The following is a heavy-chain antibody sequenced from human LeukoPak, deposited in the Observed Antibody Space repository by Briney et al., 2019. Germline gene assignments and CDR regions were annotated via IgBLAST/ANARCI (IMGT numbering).Heavy chain of an antibody. Sequence: PGGSLRLSCAASGFTFSSYAMSWVRQAPGKGLGWVSAISGSGGSTYYADSVKGRFTISRDNSKNTLYLQMNSLRAEDTAVYYCAKVPSGNPLGNMDVWGKGTTVTVYS. J-gene: IGHJ6*03. CDR1: GFTFSSYA. D-gene: IGHD4-23*01. CDR3: AKVPSGNPLGNMDV. CDR2: ISGSGGST. V-gene: IGHV3-23*01.